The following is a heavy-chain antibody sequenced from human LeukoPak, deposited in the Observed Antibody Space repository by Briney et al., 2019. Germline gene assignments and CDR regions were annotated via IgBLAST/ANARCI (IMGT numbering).Heavy chain of an antibody. J-gene: IGHJ6*02. V-gene: IGHV3-30-3*01. CDR2: ISYDGSNK. CDR1: GFTFSSYA. Sequence: GRSLRLSCAASGFTFSSYAMHWVRQAPGKGLEWVAVISYDGSNKYYADSVKGRFTISRDNSKNTLYLQMNSLRAEDTAVYYCARRLGSCYSCVDYYYGMDVWGQGTTVTVSS. CDR3: ARRLGSCYSCVDYYYGMDV. D-gene: IGHD2-15*01.